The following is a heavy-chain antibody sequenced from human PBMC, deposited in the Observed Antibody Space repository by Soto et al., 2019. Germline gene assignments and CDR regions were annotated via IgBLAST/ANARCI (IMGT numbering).Heavy chain of an antibody. D-gene: IGHD1-1*01. CDR2: ISAHNGNT. J-gene: IGHJ4*02. CDR3: ARGRYGDY. CDR1: GYAFTTYG. Sequence: KVSCKGSGYAFTTYGITWVRQAPGQGLEWMGWISAHNGNTNYAQKLQGRVSVTRDTSTSTAYMELRSLRSDDTAVYYCARGRYGDYWGQGALVTVSS. V-gene: IGHV1-18*01.